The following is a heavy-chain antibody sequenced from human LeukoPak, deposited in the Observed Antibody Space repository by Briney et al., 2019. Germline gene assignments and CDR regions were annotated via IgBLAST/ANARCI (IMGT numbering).Heavy chain of an antibody. CDR1: GFTFSPLG. CDR2: ISSGSSTT. J-gene: IGHJ4*02. V-gene: IGHV3-48*02. CDR3: ARGGRSSWYFVY. Sequence: GGSLRLSCAASGFTFSPLGMNWVRQAPGRGLEWVSYISSGSSTTYYADSVKGRFTISRDNAKNSLYLQVNSLRDEDTAVYYCARGGRSSWYFVYWGQGTLVTVSS. D-gene: IGHD6-13*01.